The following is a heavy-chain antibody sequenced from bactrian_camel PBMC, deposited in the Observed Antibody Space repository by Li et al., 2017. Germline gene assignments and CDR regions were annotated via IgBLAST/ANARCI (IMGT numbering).Heavy chain of an antibody. V-gene: IGHV3S53*01. Sequence: HVQLVESGGGSVQAGGSLRLSCAGSPVTYSPYCMAWFRQAPGKGREGVAALDSDGTTTYTDSVKGRFTISRDNAKDTLYLQMNSLKIEDTAVYYCALGSSRQATMTARGKGTQVTVS. CDR1: PVTYSPYC. CDR2: LDSDGTT. J-gene: IGHJ4*01. D-gene: IGHD3*01.